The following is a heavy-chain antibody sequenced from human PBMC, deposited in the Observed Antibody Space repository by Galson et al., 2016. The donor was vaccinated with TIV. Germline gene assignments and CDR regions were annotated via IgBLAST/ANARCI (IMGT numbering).Heavy chain of an antibody. Sequence: SLRLSCAASGFTFTAYTMNWVRQAPGKGLEWVASISSSNSFIYYEDSVKGRFTISRDNSKNTLYLQMNSLRVEDTAVYYCARDRVVDATYYYYYYGMDVWGQGTAVTVSS. CDR1: GFTFTAYT. J-gene: IGHJ6*02. V-gene: IGHV3-21*01. CDR3: ARDRVVDATYYYYYYGMDV. CDR2: ISSSNSFI. D-gene: IGHD2-15*01.